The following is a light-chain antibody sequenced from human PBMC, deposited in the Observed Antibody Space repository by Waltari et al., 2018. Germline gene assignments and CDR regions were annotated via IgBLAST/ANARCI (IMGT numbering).Light chain of an antibody. CDR3: QHYVRLPAT. CDR2: GAS. J-gene: IGKJ1*01. V-gene: IGKV3-20*01. CDR1: QSVSRS. Sequence: MVLPQSPGTLSLSPGERAPISCSASQSVSRSLAWYQQKPGQAPKLLIYGASTRATGIPDRFTGSGSGTDFSLTISSLEPEDFAIYFCQHYVRLPATFGQGTKVEIK.